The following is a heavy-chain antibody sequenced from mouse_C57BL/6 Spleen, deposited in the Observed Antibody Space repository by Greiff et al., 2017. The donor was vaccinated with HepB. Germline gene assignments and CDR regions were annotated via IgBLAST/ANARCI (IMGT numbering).Heavy chain of an antibody. J-gene: IGHJ4*01. D-gene: IGHD2-3*01. V-gene: IGHV5-17*01. Sequence: EVQLMESGGGLVKPGGSLKLSCAASGFTFSDYGMHWVRQAPEKGLEWVAYISSGSSTIYYADTVKGRFTISRDNAKNTLCLQMTSLRSEDTAMYYCARDGYYHAMDYWGQGTSVTVSS. CDR1: GFTFSDYG. CDR2: ISSGSSTI. CDR3: ARDGYYHAMDY.